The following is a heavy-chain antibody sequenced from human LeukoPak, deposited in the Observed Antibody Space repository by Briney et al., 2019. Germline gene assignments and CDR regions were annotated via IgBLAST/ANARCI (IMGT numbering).Heavy chain of an antibody. J-gene: IGHJ5*02. D-gene: IGHD2-8*01. CDR3: ARDTVNGPFVISLDL. V-gene: IGHV3-48*03. CDR1: GFSLRSSE. CDR2: INSADNAE. Sequence: GGSLRLSCAASGFSLRSSEMNWVRQAPGKGPEWVAHINSADNAEYYTDSVRGRFTMSRDNAKDLLYLQMNSLRDEDTAVYYCARDTVNGPFVISLDLWGQGVLVTVSS.